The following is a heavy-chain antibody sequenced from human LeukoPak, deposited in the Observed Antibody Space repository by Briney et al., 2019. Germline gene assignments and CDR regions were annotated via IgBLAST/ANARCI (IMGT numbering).Heavy chain of an antibody. J-gene: IGHJ4*02. Sequence: ASVKVSCKASGYTFTSYYMHWVRQAPGQGLEWMGIINPSGGSTSYAQKFQGRVTMTRDTSTSTVYMELSSLRSEDTAVYYCARVRRITIFGVANTPAKYYFDYWGQGTLVTVSS. CDR2: INPSGGST. D-gene: IGHD3-3*01. CDR1: GYTFTSYY. V-gene: IGHV1-46*01. CDR3: ARVRRITIFGVANTPAKYYFDY.